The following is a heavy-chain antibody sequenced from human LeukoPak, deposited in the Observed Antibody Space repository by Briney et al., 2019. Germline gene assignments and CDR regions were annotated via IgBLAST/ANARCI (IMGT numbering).Heavy chain of an antibody. CDR3: ARTRTLPIAGGFDT. Sequence: PGGSLRLSCAASGFTFGSYNMNWVRQAPGKGLEWVSSISTSSSYIYYADSVKGRFTISRDNAKKSLYLQMNSLRAGDTAVYYCARTRTLPIAGGFDTWGQGSLVTVSS. D-gene: IGHD3-16*01. CDR1: GFTFGSYN. CDR2: ISTSSSYI. J-gene: IGHJ5*02. V-gene: IGHV3-21*01.